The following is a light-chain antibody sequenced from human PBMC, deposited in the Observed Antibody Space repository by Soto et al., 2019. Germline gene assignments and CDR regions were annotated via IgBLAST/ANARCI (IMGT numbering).Light chain of an antibody. Sequence: IQMTQSPSTRSASVGDRDHITCRARQSISSWLAWYQQKPGKAPRLLIYDASSLESGVPSRFSGSGSGTEFTLTISSLQPDDFATYYCQQYNSYSPAFGQGTKVDIK. CDR2: DAS. CDR3: QQYNSYSPA. V-gene: IGKV1-5*01. CDR1: QSISSW. J-gene: IGKJ1*01.